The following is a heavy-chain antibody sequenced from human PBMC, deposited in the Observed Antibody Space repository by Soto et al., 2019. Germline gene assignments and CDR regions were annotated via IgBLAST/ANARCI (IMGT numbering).Heavy chain of an antibody. Sequence: QVQLVQSGAEVKKPGASVKVSCKASGYTFTSYGISWVRQAPGQGLEWMGWISAYNGNTNYAQKLQGRATMTTDTTTGTAYMELRSLRSDGTAVYYCARVKYSPPYYYCYGMDVWGQGTTVTVSS. J-gene: IGHJ6*02. CDR1: GYTFTSYG. CDR3: ARVKYSPPYYYCYGMDV. D-gene: IGHD5-18*01. V-gene: IGHV1-18*01. CDR2: ISAYNGNT.